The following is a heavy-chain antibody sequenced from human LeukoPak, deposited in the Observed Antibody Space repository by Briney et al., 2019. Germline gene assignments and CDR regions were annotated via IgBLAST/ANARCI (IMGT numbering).Heavy chain of an antibody. CDR1: GGSISSSSYY. D-gene: IGHD6-13*01. CDR2: IYYSGST. V-gene: IGHV4-39*01. Sequence: SETLSLTCTVSGGSISSSSYYWGWIRQPPGKGLEWIGSIYYSGSTYYNPSLKSRVTISVDTSKNQFSLKLSSVTAADTAVYYCARHGWQRLVPSGGEYYFDYWGQGTLVTVSS. CDR3: ARHGWQRLVPSGGEYYFDY. J-gene: IGHJ4*02.